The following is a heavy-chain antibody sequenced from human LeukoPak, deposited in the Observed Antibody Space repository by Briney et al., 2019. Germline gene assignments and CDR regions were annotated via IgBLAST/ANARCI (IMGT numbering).Heavy chain of an antibody. J-gene: IGHJ6*03. Sequence: SVKVSCKASGGTFSSYAISWLRQAPGQGLEWMGGIIPIFGTANYAQKFQGRVTITADESTSTAYMELSSLRSEDTAVYYCAREYDFWAQYRYMDVWGKGTTVTVSS. CDR1: GGTFSSYA. CDR3: AREYDFWAQYRYMDV. D-gene: IGHD3-3*01. V-gene: IGHV1-69*13. CDR2: IIPIFGTA.